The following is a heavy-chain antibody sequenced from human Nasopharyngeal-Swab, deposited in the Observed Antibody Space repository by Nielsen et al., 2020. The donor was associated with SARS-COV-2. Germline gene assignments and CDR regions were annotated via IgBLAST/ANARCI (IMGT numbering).Heavy chain of an antibody. J-gene: IGHJ4*02. V-gene: IGHV4-34*01. CDR3: ARGHRSISMIVVDIATGQFYLDS. CDR1: GGSFSGYY. D-gene: IGHD3-22*01. Sequence: SETLSLTCAVYGGSFSGYYWSWIRQPPGKGLEWIGEINHSGTTSYNPSLKSRVTISSDTSKNQFSLKLSSVTAADTAVYYCARGHRSISMIVVDIATGQFYLDSWGRGTLVTVTS. CDR2: INHSGTT.